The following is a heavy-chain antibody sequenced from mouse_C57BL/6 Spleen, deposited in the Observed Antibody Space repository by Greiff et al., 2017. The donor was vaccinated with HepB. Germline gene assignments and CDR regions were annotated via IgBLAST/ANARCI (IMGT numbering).Heavy chain of an antibody. J-gene: IGHJ1*03. V-gene: IGHV5-17*01. Sequence: EVKLVESGGGLVKPGGSLKLSCAASGFTFSDYGMHWVRQAPEKGLEWVAYISSGSSTIYYADTVKGRFTISRDNAKNTLFLQMTSLRSEDTAMYYCARPYYGSLYWYFDVWGTGTTVTVSS. CDR3: ARPYYGSLYWYFDV. CDR2: ISSGSSTI. D-gene: IGHD1-1*01. CDR1: GFTFSDYG.